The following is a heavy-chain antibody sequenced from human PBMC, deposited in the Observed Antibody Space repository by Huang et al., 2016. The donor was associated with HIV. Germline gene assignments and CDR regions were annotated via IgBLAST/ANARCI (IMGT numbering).Heavy chain of an antibody. CDR1: GFTFGDFA. CDR3: AVGDWGYFDY. Sequence: EVQLVESGGGLVQPGRSLRLSCTASGFTFGDFAMSWFRQAPGNGLEGVGFIRSKAYGGTTEYAASVKGRFTISRDDSKSIVYLQMNSLKTEDTAVYYCAVGDWGYFDYWGQGTLVTVSS. J-gene: IGHJ4*02. V-gene: IGHV3-49*03. D-gene: IGHD1-26*01. CDR2: IRSKAYGGTT.